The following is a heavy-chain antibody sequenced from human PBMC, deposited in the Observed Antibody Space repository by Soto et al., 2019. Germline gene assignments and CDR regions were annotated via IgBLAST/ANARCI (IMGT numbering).Heavy chain of an antibody. CDR2: INAGNGNT. CDR3: ARVRMGDYYDSSGYYRNDAFDM. V-gene: IGHV1-3*01. J-gene: IGHJ3*02. Sequence: ASVNVSCKASGYTFTNYAVHWVRQAPGQRLDWMGWINAGNGNTEYSHKFQGRVTITRDTSATTAYMELSSLRSEDTAVYYCARVRMGDYYDSSGYYRNDAFDMWGQGTMVTVS. CDR1: GYTFTNYA. D-gene: IGHD3-22*01.